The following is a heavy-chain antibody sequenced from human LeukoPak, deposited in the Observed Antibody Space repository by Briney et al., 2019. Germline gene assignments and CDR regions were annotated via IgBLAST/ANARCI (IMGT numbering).Heavy chain of an antibody. Sequence: PGRSLRLSCAASGFTFSSYGMHWVRQAPGKGLEWVAVISYDGSNKYYADSVRGRLTISRDNSKNTLYLQMNSLRAEDTAVYYCAARGSFDYWGQGTLVTVSS. CDR1: GFTFSSYG. J-gene: IGHJ4*02. CDR2: ISYDGSNK. V-gene: IGHV3-30*03. CDR3: AARGSFDY.